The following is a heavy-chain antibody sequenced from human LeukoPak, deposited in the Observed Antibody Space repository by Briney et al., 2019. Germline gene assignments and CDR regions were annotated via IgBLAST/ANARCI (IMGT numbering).Heavy chain of an antibody. CDR2: ISAYNGNT. CDR1: GYTFTVNL. J-gene: IGHJ4*02. Sequence: ASVRVSCKASGYTFTVNLIHWVRQAPGQGLEWMGWISAYNGNTNYAKKLQGRVTMTTDTSTSTAYMELRSLRSDDTAVYYCARDSTYPFDYWGQGTLVTVSS. V-gene: IGHV1-18*04. CDR3: ARDSTYPFDY. D-gene: IGHD1-1*01.